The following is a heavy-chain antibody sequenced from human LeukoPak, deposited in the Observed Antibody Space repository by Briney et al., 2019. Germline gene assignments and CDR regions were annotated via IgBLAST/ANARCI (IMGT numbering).Heavy chain of an antibody. Sequence: PGRSLRLSCAASGFTFSSYAMHWVRQAPGKGLEWVAVISYDGSNKYYADSVKGRFTISRDNSKNTLYLQMNSLRAEDTAVYYCAREKGYCSGCSYYPIDYWGQGTLVTVSS. CDR3: AREKGYCSGCSYYPIDY. CDR2: ISYDGSNK. D-gene: IGHD2-15*01. CDR1: GFTFSSYA. J-gene: IGHJ4*02. V-gene: IGHV3-30-3*01.